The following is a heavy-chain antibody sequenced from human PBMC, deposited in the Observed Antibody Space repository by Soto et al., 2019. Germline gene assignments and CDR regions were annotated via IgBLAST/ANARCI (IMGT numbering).Heavy chain of an antibody. J-gene: IGHJ4*02. D-gene: IGHD3-22*01. CDR2: MNPNSGNT. Sequence: QVQLVQSGAEVKKPGASVKVSCKASGYTFTSYDINWVRQATGQGLEWMGWMNPNSGNTAYAQKFQGRVTMTRNTAISTAYLELSSLRSEDTAVYYCAREKSSGYYYDYWGQGTRVTVSS. CDR3: AREKSSGYYYDY. CDR1: GYTFTSYD. V-gene: IGHV1-8*01.